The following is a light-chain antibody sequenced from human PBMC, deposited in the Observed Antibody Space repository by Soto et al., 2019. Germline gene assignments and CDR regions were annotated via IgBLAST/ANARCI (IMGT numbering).Light chain of an antibody. V-gene: IGKV3-20*01. J-gene: IGKJ1*01. CDR1: QSVGSSY. Sequence: EIVLTQSPGTLSLSPGERATLSCRASQSVGSSYFAWYQQKPGPAARLLIYGASSRATGIPDRFSSSGSGTDFTLTISRLEPEDFAVYYCQQYGSSQAFGQGTKVEIK. CDR3: QQYGSSQA. CDR2: GAS.